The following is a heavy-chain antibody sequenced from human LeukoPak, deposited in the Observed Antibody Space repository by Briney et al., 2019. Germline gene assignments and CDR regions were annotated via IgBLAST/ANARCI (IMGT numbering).Heavy chain of an antibody. D-gene: IGHD6-19*01. CDR1: GGSISGSY. CDR3: AKRGCSLDI. V-gene: IGHV4-59*03. J-gene: IGHJ3*02. CDR2: IYYTANT. Sequence: SETLSLICTVAGGSISGSYWSWIRQSPGKGLEWIGYIYYTANTNYSPSLRSGLTMSVHTSQNQFSLKLTSVTAAGAALYYCAKRGCSLDIWGQGTMVTVSS.